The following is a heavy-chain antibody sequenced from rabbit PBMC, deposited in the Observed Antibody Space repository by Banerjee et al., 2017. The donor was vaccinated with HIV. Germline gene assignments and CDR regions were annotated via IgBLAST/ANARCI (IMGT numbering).Heavy chain of an antibody. Sequence: QEQLEESGGDLVKPEGSLTLTCTASGFSFSSSYWICWVRQAPGKGLEWIACIYTGDGGTYYASWAKGRFTISKTSSTTVTLQMTSLTAADTATYFCARAVYAGTSGYTGYLNLWGPGTLVTVS. CDR3: ARAVYAGTSGYTGYLNL. V-gene: IGHV1S45*01. CDR2: IYTGDGGT. D-gene: IGHD8-1*01. J-gene: IGHJ4*01. CDR1: GFSFSSSYW.